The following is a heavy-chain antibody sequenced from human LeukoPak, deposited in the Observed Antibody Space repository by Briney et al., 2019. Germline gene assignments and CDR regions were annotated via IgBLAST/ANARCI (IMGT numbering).Heavy chain of an antibody. CDR2: IYYSGST. CDR3: ARRNFDWLLGGYYFDY. D-gene: IGHD3-9*01. Sequence: PSETLSLTCTVSGGSISSSSYYWGWIRQPPGKGLEWIGSIYYSGSTYYNPSLKSRVTISVDTSKNQFSLRLSSVTAADTAVYYCARRNFDWLLGGYYFDYWGQGTLVTVSS. J-gene: IGHJ4*02. V-gene: IGHV4-39*07. CDR1: GGSISSSSYY.